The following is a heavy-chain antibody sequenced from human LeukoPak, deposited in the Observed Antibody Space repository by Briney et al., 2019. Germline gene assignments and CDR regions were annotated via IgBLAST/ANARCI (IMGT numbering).Heavy chain of an antibody. CDR2: IKQDGSEK. J-gene: IGHJ3*02. Sequence: GGSLRLSCVASGFTVSSNYMSWVRQAPGKGLEWVANIKQDGSEKYYVDSVKGRFTISRDNAKNSLYLQMNSLRAEDTAVYYCARRAAFDIWGQGTMVTVSS. CDR3: ARRAAFDI. V-gene: IGHV3-7*03. CDR1: GFTVSSNY.